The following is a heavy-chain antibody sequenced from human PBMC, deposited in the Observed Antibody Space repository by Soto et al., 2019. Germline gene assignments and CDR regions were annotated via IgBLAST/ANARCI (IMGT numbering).Heavy chain of an antibody. CDR1: GYTFTSYD. Sequence: ASVKVSCKASGYTFTSYDINWVRQATGQGLEWMGWMNPNSGNTAYAQKFQGRVTMTRNTSISTAYMELSSLRAEDTALYYRAKWPGFDVGVGNNWFDPCGQGTLVTVSS. CDR2: MNPNSGNT. CDR3: AKWPGFDVGVGNNWFDP. D-gene: IGHD2-8*01. J-gene: IGHJ5*02. V-gene: IGHV1-8*01.